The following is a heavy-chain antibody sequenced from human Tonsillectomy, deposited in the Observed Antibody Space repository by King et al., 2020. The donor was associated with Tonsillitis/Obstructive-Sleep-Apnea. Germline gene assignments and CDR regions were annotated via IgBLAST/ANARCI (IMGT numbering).Heavy chain of an antibody. Sequence: VQLQQWGAGLLKPSETLSLTCAVYGESFSGYYWSWIRQPPGKGLEWIGEINHSGNTHYNPSLKSRVTVSVDTSKNQFSLKLTSVIAADTALYYCARNRRKDAWGQGTQVTVSP. CDR1: GESFSGYY. CDR2: INHSGNT. D-gene: IGHD2-15*01. J-gene: IGHJ4*02. CDR3: ARNRRKDA. V-gene: IGHV4-34*01.